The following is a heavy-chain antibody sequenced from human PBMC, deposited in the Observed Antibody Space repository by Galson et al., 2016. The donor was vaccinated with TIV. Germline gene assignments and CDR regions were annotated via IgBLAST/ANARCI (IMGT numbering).Heavy chain of an antibody. CDR3: ARHANYFDSIGFPPYWHFDL. CDR2: VYYTGST. J-gene: IGHJ2*01. V-gene: IGHV4-39*01. CDR1: GGSISDASYY. Sequence: SETRSLTCTVSGGSISDASYYWAWIRQPPGRGLEWIGTVYYTGSTYYNPSLSGRVTISVDTPKNQFSLRLNSVTAADTAVYYCARHANYFDSIGFPPYWHFDLWGRGTLVTVSS. D-gene: IGHD3-22*01.